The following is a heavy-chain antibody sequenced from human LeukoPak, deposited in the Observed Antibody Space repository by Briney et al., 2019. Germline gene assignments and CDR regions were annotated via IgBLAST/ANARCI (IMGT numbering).Heavy chain of an antibody. J-gene: IGHJ4*02. Sequence: GGSLRLSCAASGFTFSSYAMSWVRQAPGKGPEWVSAISGSGGSTYYADSVKGRFTISRDNSKNTLYLQMNSLRAEDTAVYYCAKSGAMIVVVPFDYWGQGTLVTVSS. CDR3: AKSGAMIVVVPFDY. CDR1: GFTFSSYA. V-gene: IGHV3-23*01. CDR2: ISGSGGST. D-gene: IGHD3-22*01.